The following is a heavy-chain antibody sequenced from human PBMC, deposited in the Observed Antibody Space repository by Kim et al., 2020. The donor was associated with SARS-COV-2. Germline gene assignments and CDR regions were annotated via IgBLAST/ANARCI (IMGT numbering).Heavy chain of an antibody. CDR2: ISSSSSTI. D-gene: IGHD6-19*01. CDR1: GFTFSSYS. J-gene: IGHJ5*02. Sequence: GGSLRLSCAASGFTFSSYSMNWVRQAPGKGLEWVSYISSSSSTIYYADSVKGRFTISRDNAKNSLYLQMNSLRAEDTAVYYCARGTGYSSGWYSLPWFDPWGQGTLVTVSS. CDR3: ARGTGYSSGWYSLPWFDP. V-gene: IGHV3-48*04.